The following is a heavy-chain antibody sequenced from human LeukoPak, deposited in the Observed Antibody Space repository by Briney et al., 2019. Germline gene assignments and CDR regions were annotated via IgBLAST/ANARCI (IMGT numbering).Heavy chain of an antibody. Sequence: PGGSLRLSCAASGFTFSSYAMSWVRQAPGKGLEWVSAISGSGGSTYYADSVKGRFTISRDNSKNTLYLQMNSLRAEDTAVYYCAKEGGYCSSTSCYEDEYFDYWGQGTLVTVSS. J-gene: IGHJ4*02. CDR3: AKEGGYCSSTSCYEDEYFDY. V-gene: IGHV3-23*01. CDR1: GFTFSSYA. D-gene: IGHD2-2*01. CDR2: ISGSGGST.